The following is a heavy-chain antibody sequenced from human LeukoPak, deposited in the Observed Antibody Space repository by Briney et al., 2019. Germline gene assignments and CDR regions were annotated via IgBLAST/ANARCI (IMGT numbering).Heavy chain of an antibody. V-gene: IGHV3-72*01. CDR2: IRNKANSYTT. D-gene: IGHD3-10*01. Sequence: GGSLRLSCATSGSTFSDHYMDWVRQAPGKGLEWVGRIRNKANSYTTDYAASVKGRFTISRDDSMNSLYLQMNSLKTEDTAVYYCGRVRGEENWGQGTLVTVSS. J-gene: IGHJ4*02. CDR1: GSTFSDHY. CDR3: GRVRGEEN.